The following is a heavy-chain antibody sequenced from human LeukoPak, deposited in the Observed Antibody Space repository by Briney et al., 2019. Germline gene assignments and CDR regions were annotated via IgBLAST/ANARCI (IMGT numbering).Heavy chain of an antibody. J-gene: IGHJ4*02. CDR2: IYWDDGE. D-gene: IGHD3-10*02. V-gene: IGHV2-5*02. CDR3: AHRHDVRGVVVTFDS. CDR1: GFSLSTHGVG. Sequence: SGPTLVKPTQTLTLTCTFSGFSLSTHGVGVGWIRHPPEKALGWLALIYWDDGERYSPSLRSRLTITKDTSKNQVVLTMTNMDPVDTATYYCAHRHDVRGVVVTFDSWGQGTLVTVSS.